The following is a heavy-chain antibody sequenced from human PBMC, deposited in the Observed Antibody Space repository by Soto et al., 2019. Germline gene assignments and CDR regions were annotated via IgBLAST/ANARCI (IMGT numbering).Heavy chain of an antibody. J-gene: IGHJ3*02. CDR2: INSDGSST. V-gene: IGHV3-74*01. CDR1: GFTFSSYW. CDR3: ARELGYSSGWYKAHDAFDI. Sequence: EVQLVESGGGLVQPGGSLRLSCAASGFTFSSYWMHGVRQAPGKGLVWVSRINSDGSSTSYADSVKGRFTISRDNAKNTLYLQMNSLIAEDTAVYYCARELGYSSGWYKAHDAFDIWGQGTMVTVSS. D-gene: IGHD6-19*01.